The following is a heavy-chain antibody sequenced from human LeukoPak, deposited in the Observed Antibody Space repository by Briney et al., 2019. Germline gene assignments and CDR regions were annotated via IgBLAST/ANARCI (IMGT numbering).Heavy chain of an antibody. J-gene: IGHJ4*02. Sequence: PGGSLRLSCVASGFTFSTYAMNWIRQAPGKGLEWVSAISGSGGSTYYADSVKGRFTISRDNSKNTLYLQMNSLRAEDTAVYYCAKGGIGSSWYTFDYWGQGTLVTVSS. CDR3: AKGGIGSSWYTFDY. CDR2: ISGSGGST. V-gene: IGHV3-23*01. CDR1: GFTFSTYA. D-gene: IGHD6-13*01.